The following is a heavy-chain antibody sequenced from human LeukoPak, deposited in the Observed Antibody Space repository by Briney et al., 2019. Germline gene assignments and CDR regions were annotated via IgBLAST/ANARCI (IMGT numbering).Heavy chain of an antibody. V-gene: IGHV1-8*01. J-gene: IGHJ4*02. D-gene: IGHD3-9*01. CDR2: MNPNSGNT. CDR1: GYTFTSYD. CDR3: ARNMYYDILTGPID. Sequence: ASVKVSCKASGYTFTSYDINWVRQATGQGLEWMGWMNPNSGNTGYAQKFQGRVTITTDESTSTAYMELSSLRSEDTAVYYCARNMYYDILTGPIDWGQGTLVTVSS.